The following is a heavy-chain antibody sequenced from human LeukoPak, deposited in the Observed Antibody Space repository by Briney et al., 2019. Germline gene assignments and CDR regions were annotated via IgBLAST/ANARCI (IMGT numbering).Heavy chain of an antibody. J-gene: IGHJ5*02. Sequence: SETLSLTCTVSGGSIINFYWSWIRQPPGKGLEWIGYIYSDGSAIYKPSLKSRLIMSVDPSKNHFSLNLNYVTAADTAVYYCARFQWQGSKRFDPWGRGILITV. CDR1: GGSIINFY. CDR3: ARFQWQGSKRFDP. CDR2: IYSDGSA. D-gene: IGHD6-19*01. V-gene: IGHV4-59*01.